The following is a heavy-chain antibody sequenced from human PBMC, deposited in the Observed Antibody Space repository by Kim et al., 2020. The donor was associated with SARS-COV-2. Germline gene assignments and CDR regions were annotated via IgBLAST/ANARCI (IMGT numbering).Heavy chain of an antibody. J-gene: IGHJ6*03. CDR1: GFTFSSYG. CDR3: ARDRYCSSTSCFIARYMDV. Sequence: GGSLRLSCAASGFTFSSYGMHWVRQAPGKGLEWVAVIWYDGSNKYYADSVKGRFTISRDNSKNTLYLQMNSLRAEETAVYYCARDRYCSSTSCFIARYMDVWGKGTTVTVSS. D-gene: IGHD2-2*01. V-gene: IGHV3-33*01. CDR2: IWYDGSNK.